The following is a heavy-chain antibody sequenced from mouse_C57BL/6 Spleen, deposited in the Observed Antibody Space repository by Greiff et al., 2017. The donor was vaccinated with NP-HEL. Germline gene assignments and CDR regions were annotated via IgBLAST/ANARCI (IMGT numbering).Heavy chain of an antibody. CDR2: INPYNGGT. V-gene: IGHV1-19*01. CDR1: GYTFTDYY. D-gene: IGHD3-2*02. CDR3: ARERKDSSGYDAMDY. J-gene: IGHJ4*01. Sequence: SGPVLVKPGASVKMSCKASGYTFTDYYMNWVKQSHGKSLEWIGVINPYNGGTSYNQKFKGKATLTVDKSSSTAYMELNSLTSEDSAVYYCARERKDSSGYDAMDYWGQGTSVTVSS.